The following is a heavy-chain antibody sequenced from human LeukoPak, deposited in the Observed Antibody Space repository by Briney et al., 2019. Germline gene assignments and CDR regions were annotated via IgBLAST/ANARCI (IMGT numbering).Heavy chain of an antibody. J-gene: IGHJ5*02. CDR2: IYHSGST. D-gene: IGHD3-10*01. V-gene: IGHV4-38-2*02. CDR3: ARYYYGSGRRNDP. CDR1: GYSISSGYY. Sequence: SETLSLTCTVSGYSISSGYYWGWIRQPPGKGLEWIGSIYHSGSTYYNPSLKSRVTISVDTSKNQFSLKLSSVAAADTAVYYCARYYYGSGRRNDPWGQGTLVTVSS.